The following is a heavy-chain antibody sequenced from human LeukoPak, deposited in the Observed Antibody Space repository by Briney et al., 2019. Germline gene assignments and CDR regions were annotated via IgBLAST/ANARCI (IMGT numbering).Heavy chain of an antibody. D-gene: IGHD6-13*01. Sequence: GGSLRLSCAASGFTFSSYAMHWVRQAPGKGLEWVAVISYDGSNKYYADSVKGRFTISRDNSKNTLYLQMNSLRAEDTAVYYCARVDSSSWYRGGAFDIWGQGTMVTVSS. V-gene: IGHV3-30-3*01. J-gene: IGHJ3*02. CDR3: ARVDSSSWYRGGAFDI. CDR1: GFTFSSYA. CDR2: ISYDGSNK.